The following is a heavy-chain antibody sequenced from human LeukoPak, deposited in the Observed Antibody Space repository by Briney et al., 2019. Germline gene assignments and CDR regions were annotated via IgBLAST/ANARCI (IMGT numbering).Heavy chain of an antibody. CDR1: GFTFSSYG. CDR2: ISYDGSNK. CDR3: AKGPTPYSSSWSVD. V-gene: IGHV3-30*18. D-gene: IGHD6-13*01. Sequence: PGGSLRLSCAASGFTFSSYGMHWVRQAPGKGLEWVAVISYDGSNKYYADSVKGRFTISRDNSKNTLYPQMNSLRAEDTAVYYCAKGPTPYSSSWSVDWGQGTLVTVSS. J-gene: IGHJ4*02.